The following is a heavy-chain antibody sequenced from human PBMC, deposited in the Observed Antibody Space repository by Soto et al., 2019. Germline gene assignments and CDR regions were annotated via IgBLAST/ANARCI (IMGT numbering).Heavy chain of an antibody. J-gene: IGHJ4*02. V-gene: IGHV1-18*01. D-gene: IGHD6-6*01. CDR1: GYTFTSYG. CDR3: ARGSIAARPRKALNFDY. Sequence: SVKVSCKASGYTFTSYGISWVRQAPGQGLEWMGWISAYNGNTNYAQKLQGRVTMTTDTSTSTAYMELRSLRSDDTAVYYCARGSIAARPRKALNFDYWGQGTLVTVSS. CDR2: ISAYNGNT.